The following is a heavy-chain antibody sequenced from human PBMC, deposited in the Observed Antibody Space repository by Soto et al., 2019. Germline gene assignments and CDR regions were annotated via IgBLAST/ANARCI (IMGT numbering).Heavy chain of an antibody. V-gene: IGHV3-30*18. CDR1: GFTFSNYV. D-gene: IGHD3-3*01. Sequence: GGSLRLSCAASGFTFSNYVMHWVRQAPVKGLEWVAFISDDGSNKYYADSMKGRFTMSRDNSKRTLYLQMSSLRVEDTAVYYCTKRRNVLRFFEWSSGMGVWGQGTTVTVSS. CDR3: TKRRNVLRFFEWSSGMGV. J-gene: IGHJ6*02. CDR2: ISDDGSNK.